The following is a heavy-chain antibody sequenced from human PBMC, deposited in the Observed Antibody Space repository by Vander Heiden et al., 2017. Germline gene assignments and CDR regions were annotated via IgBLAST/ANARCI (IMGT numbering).Heavy chain of an antibody. V-gene: IGHV4-34*01. Sequence: QVQLQQWGAGLLKPSETLSPTCAVYGGSFSGYYWSWIRQPPGKGLEWIGEINHSGSTNYNPSLKSRVTISVDTSKNQFSLKLSSVTAADTAVYYCARYRYRGAFDIWGQGTMVTVSS. CDR2: INHSGST. D-gene: IGHD1-26*01. J-gene: IGHJ3*02. CDR3: ARYRYRGAFDI. CDR1: GGSFSGYY.